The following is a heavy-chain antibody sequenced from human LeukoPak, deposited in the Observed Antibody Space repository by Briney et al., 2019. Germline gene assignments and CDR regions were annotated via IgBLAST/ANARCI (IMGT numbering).Heavy chain of an antibody. D-gene: IGHD6-19*01. CDR1: GFTFSTNA. CDR2: ISGSGGST. Sequence: PGGSLRLSCAASGFTFSTNAMSWVRQAPGKGPEWVSAISGSGGSTSYADSVKGRFTISRDSSKNTLFLQINSLRAEDTAVYYCAKRSVSSGFYYYFDYWGQGTLVTVSS. CDR3: AKRSVSSGFYYYFDY. J-gene: IGHJ4*02. V-gene: IGHV3-23*01.